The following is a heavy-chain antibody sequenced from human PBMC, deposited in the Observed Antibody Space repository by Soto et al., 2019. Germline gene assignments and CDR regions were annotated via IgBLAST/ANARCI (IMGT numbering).Heavy chain of an antibody. Sequence: KPSETLSLTCTVSGGSISSGGYYWSWIRQHPGKGLEWIGYIYYSGSTYYNPSLKSRVTISVDTSKNQFSLKLSSVTAADTAVYYCARDTAYDFRMDVWGQGTTVTVSS. CDR2: IYYSGST. V-gene: IGHV4-31*02. D-gene: IGHD3-3*01. CDR3: ARDTAYDFRMDV. J-gene: IGHJ6*02. CDR1: GGSISSGGYY.